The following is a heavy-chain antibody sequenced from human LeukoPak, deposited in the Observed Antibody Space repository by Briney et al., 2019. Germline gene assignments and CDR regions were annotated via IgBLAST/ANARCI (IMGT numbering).Heavy chain of an antibody. D-gene: IGHD1-26*01. V-gene: IGHV1-24*01. Sequence: ASVKVSCKVSGYTLTELSMHWVRQAPGKGLEWMGGFDPEDGETIYAQKFQGRVTMTTDTSTSTAYMELRSLRSDDTAVYYCAKSGSYRVNWFDPWGQGTLVTVSS. CDR1: GYTLTELS. CDR2: FDPEDGET. CDR3: AKSGSYRVNWFDP. J-gene: IGHJ5*02.